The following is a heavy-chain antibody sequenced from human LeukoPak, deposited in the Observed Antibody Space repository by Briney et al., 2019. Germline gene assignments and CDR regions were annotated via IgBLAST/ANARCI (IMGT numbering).Heavy chain of an antibody. CDR1: GFTFRDAW. V-gene: IGHV3-33*08. CDR2: IWYDGSNK. Sequence: PGGSLRLSCAVSGFTFRDAWMSWVRQAPGKGLEWVAVIWYDGSNKYYADSVKGRFTISRDNSKNTLYLQMNSLRAEDTAVYYCARDGSSGWYWVDYWGQGTLVTVSS. D-gene: IGHD6-19*01. CDR3: ARDGSSGWYWVDY. J-gene: IGHJ4*02.